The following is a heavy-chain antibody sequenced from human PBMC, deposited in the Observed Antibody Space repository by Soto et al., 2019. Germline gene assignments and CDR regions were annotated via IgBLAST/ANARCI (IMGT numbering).Heavy chain of an antibody. V-gene: IGHV1-18*01. D-gene: IGHD3-9*01. Sequence: ASVKVSCKASGYRFTNYGIDWVRQAPGQGLEWLGWISTHNGNTNYAQKVQGRVNLTTDTSTNTAYMELRSLRSDDTAVYYCARVRRAHDIDDYWGQGTLVTVSS. CDR1: GYRFTNYG. CDR2: ISTHNGNT. J-gene: IGHJ4*02. CDR3: ARVRRAHDIDDY.